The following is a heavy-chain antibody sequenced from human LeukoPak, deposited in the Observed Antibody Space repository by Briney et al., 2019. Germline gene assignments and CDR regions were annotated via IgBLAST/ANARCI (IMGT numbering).Heavy chain of an antibody. D-gene: IGHD6-13*01. V-gene: IGHV3-7*01. J-gene: IGHJ4*02. CDR3: ARDSAGNDY. CDR2: IKQEGSEK. Sequence: GGSLRLSCAASGYTLSTSWPCGVPAALGRGLEGVANIKQEGSEKYYVDSVKGRFTISRDNAKNSLYLQMNSLRAEGTAMYYCARDSAGNDYWGQGTLVTVSS. CDR1: GYTLSTSW.